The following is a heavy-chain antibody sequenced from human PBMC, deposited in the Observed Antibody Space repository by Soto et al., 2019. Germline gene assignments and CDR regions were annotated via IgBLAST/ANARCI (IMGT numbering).Heavy chain of an antibody. CDR2: IYPGDSDT. CDR3: AIHASLDVSYGSGSRRDY. CDR1: GYSFTSYW. V-gene: IGHV5-51*01. D-gene: IGHD3-10*01. Sequence: EVQLVQSGAEVKKPGESLKISCKGSGYSFTSYWIAWVRQMPGKGLEWMGSIYPGDSDTRYSPSFQGQVTISADKAISTASLQWSSLKASDTAMYYCAIHASLDVSYGSGSRRDYWGQGTLVTVSS. J-gene: IGHJ4*02.